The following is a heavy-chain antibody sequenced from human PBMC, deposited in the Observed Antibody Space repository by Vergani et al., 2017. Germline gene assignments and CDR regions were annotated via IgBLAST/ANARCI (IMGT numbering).Heavy chain of an antibody. V-gene: IGHV2-5*02. D-gene: IGHD3-22*01. CDR2: IYWDXDK. Sequence: QITLKESGPTLVKPTQTLTLTCTFSGFSLSTSGVGVGWIRQPPGKALEWLALIYWDXDKRYSPFLKSRLTITKDTSKNQVVLTMTNMDPVDTATYHCARGQYFYDSSGYYRLWAFDIWGQGTMVTVSS. CDR1: GFSLSTSGVG. CDR3: ARGQYFYDSSGYYRLWAFDI. J-gene: IGHJ3*02.